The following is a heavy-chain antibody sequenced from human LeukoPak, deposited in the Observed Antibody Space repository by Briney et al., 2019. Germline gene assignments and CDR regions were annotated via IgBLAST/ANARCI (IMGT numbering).Heavy chain of an antibody. CDR2: IKHSGNT. D-gene: IGHD4-17*01. V-gene: IGHV4-34*01. Sequence: SETLSLTCAIYGGSFSNYYWSWIRQPPGKGLEWIGEIKHSGNTNYNPPLKCRVTISVHTSKSQFSLKLTSMTAADTAVYYCARQDYGEVNWAQGTLVTVSS. CDR1: GGSFSNYY. CDR3: ARQDYGEVN. J-gene: IGHJ4*02.